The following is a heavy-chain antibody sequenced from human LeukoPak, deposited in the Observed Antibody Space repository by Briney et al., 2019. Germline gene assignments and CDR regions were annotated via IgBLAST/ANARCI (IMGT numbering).Heavy chain of an antibody. CDR2: IYHSGST. D-gene: IGHD6-13*01. CDR1: GGSISSSNW. J-gene: IGHJ4*02. Sequence: SETLSLTCAVSGGSISSSNWWSWVRQPPGKGLEWIGEIYHSGSTNYNPSLKSRVTISVDKSKNQFSLKLSSVTAADTAVYYCARAPISSSWYYFDYWGQGTLVTVSS. V-gene: IGHV4-4*02. CDR3: ARAPISSSWYYFDY.